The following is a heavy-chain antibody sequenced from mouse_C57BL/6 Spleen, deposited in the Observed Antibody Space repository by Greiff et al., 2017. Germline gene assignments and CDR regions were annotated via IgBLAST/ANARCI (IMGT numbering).Heavy chain of an antibody. V-gene: IGHV3-6*01. J-gene: IGHJ1*03. Sequence: EVQLVESGPGLVKPSQSLSLTCSVTGYSITSGYYWNWIRQFPGNKLEWMGYISYDGSNNYNPSLKNRISITRDTSKNQFFLKLNSVTTEDTATYYCARDYDYDGNWYFDVWGTGTTVTVSS. CDR3: ARDYDYDGNWYFDV. D-gene: IGHD2-4*01. CDR1: GYSITSGYY. CDR2: ISYDGSN.